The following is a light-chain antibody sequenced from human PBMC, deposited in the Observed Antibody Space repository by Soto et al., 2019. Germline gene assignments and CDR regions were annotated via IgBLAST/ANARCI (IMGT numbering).Light chain of an antibody. CDR3: AAWDDSLNGWV. Sequence: QSVLTQPPSASGNPGQRVTISCSGSSSNIGSNTVNWYQQLPGTAPKLLIYSNNQRPSGVPDRFSGSKSGTSASLAISGLQSEDEADYYCAAWDDSLNGWVFGGGTKVTVL. V-gene: IGLV1-44*01. J-gene: IGLJ3*02. CDR2: SNN. CDR1: SSNIGSNT.